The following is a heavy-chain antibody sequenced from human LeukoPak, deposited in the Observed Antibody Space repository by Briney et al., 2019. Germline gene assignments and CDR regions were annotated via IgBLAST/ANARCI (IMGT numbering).Heavy chain of an antibody. Sequence: SETLSLTCTVSGGSISSYYWSWIRQPPGKGLEWIGYIYYSGSTNYNPSLKSRVTISVDTSKNQFSLKLSSVTAADTAVYYCAAGGWHTGGDYWGRGTLVTVSS. V-gene: IGHV4-59*01. CDR3: AAGGWHTGGDY. D-gene: IGHD6-19*01. CDR2: IYYSGST. CDR1: GGSISSYY. J-gene: IGHJ4*02.